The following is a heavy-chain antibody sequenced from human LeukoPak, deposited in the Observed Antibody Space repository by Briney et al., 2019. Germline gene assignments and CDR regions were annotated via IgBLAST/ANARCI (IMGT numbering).Heavy chain of an antibody. CDR1: GGSISGYH. J-gene: IGHJ5*02. CDR3: ARAREGGYHYEDWFDP. V-gene: IGHV4-4*07. D-gene: IGHD3-22*01. CDR2: LYTRGNT. Sequence: SETLSLTCTVSGGSISGYHWSWIRQPAGKGLEWIGRLYTRGNTNYNPSLKSRVTMSVDTSKNQFSLKLRFVTAADTAVYYCARAREGGYHYEDWFDPWGQGPLLTLSS.